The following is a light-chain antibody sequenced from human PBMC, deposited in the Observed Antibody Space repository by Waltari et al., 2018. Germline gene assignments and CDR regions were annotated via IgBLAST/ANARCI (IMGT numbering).Light chain of an antibody. Sequence: EIVMTQSPATLSVSPGERATLSCRASQRVSSNFAWYQQKPGQAPRLLIYGASSRATGIPARLSGSGSGKKLTVTISSLQSEDLAVYYCQQYNNWPPITFGQGTRLEIK. CDR2: GAS. J-gene: IGKJ5*01. V-gene: IGKV3-15*01. CDR3: QQYNNWPPIT. CDR1: QRVSSN.